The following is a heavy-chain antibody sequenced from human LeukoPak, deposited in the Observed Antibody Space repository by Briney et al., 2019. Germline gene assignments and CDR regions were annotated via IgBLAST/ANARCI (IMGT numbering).Heavy chain of an antibody. J-gene: IGHJ6*03. CDR2: MNPNSGNT. CDR3: AKGGVWAGTRYYYYMDV. D-gene: IGHD6-19*01. CDR1: GYTFTSYD. V-gene: IGHV1-8*01. Sequence: ASVKVSCKASGYTFTSYDINWVRQATGQGLEWMRWMNPNSGNTGYAQKFQGRVTITRNTSISTAYMELSSLRSEDTAVYYCAKGGVWAGTRYYYYMDVWGKGTTVTVSS.